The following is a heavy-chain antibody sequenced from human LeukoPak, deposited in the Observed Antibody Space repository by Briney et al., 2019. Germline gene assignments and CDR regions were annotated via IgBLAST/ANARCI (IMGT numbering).Heavy chain of an antibody. D-gene: IGHD3-3*01. CDR3: ARRNSWSGHSFDY. CDR2: IYNSGST. V-gene: IGHV4-30-4*07. J-gene: IGHJ4*02. CDR1: VGSINSDCFS. Sequence: SQTLSLTCTVSVGSINSDCFSWSWIRQPPGKGLEWIGYIYNSGSTYYNPSLKSRVTISVDTSKKQFSLKLSSVTAADTAVYYCARRNSWSGHSFDYWGQGTLVTVAS.